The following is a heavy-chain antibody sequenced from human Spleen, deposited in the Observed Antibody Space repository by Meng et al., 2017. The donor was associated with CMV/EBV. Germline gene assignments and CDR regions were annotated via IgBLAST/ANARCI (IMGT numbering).Heavy chain of an antibody. CDR1: GFTFSDYY. CDR3: ARVAAAGRGMDV. J-gene: IGHJ6*02. D-gene: IGHD6-13*01. V-gene: IGHV3-11*04. CDR2: ISGSGNTI. Sequence: GESLKISCAASGFTFSDYYMSWIRQAPGKGLEWISYISGSGNTIYYADSVKGRFTISRDNARNSLYLQMNSLRAEDTAVYYCARVAAAGRGMDVWGQGTTVTVSS.